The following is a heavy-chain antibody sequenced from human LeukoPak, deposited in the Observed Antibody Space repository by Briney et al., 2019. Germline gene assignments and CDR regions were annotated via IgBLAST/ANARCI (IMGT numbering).Heavy chain of an antibody. J-gene: IGHJ3*02. V-gene: IGHV3-30*04. D-gene: IGHD2-15*01. Sequence: GGSLRLSCAASGFTFSSYAMHWVRQAPGKGLEWVAVISYDGSNKYYADSVKGRFTISRDNSKNTLYLQMNSLRAEDTAVYYCARDGYIGVVVVAATGDAFDIWGQGTMVTVSS. CDR2: ISYDGSNK. CDR1: GFTFSSYA. CDR3: ARDGYIGVVVVAATGDAFDI.